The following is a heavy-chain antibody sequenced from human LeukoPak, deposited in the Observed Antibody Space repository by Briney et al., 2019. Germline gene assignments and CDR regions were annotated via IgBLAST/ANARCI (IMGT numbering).Heavy chain of an antibody. D-gene: IGHD3-22*01. CDR3: ALWDYYDTSGPTSIADAFDI. CDR2: INGYNGNT. V-gene: IGHV1-18*01. Sequence: ASVKVSCKAPGYSFSSHGITWVRQAPGQGLEWMGGINGYNGNTNYARKFQGRVIMTTDTSTSTGYMELRSLRSDDTAVYYCALWDYYDTSGPTSIADAFDIWGQGTMVTVSS. J-gene: IGHJ3*02. CDR1: GYSFSSHG.